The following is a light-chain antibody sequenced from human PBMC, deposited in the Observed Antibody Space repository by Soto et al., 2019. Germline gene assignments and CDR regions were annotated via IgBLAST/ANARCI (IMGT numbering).Light chain of an antibody. CDR1: QSVSSN. CDR3: QQYHNWPPLT. Sequence: EIVLRQSPATLSLSPGERATLSCRASQSVSSNLAWYQQKPGQAPRLLIYGASSRATGIPARFSGSGSGTEFTLTISSLQSEDFALYYCQQYHNWPPLTFGGGTKVEIK. J-gene: IGKJ4*01. CDR2: GAS. V-gene: IGKV3-15*01.